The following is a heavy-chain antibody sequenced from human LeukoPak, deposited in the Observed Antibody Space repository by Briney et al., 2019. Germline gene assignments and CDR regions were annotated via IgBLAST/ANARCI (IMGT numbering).Heavy chain of an antibody. CDR3: ARGTVVTP. D-gene: IGHD4-23*01. CDR2: ISSSSSTI. Sequence: GGSLRLSCAASGFTFSSYNMNWVRQAPGKGLEWVSYISSSSSTIYYADSVKGRFTISRDNAKNSLYLGLNSLRAEDTAVYYCARGTVVTPWGQGTLVTVSS. V-gene: IGHV3-48*04. CDR1: GFTFSSYN. J-gene: IGHJ4*02.